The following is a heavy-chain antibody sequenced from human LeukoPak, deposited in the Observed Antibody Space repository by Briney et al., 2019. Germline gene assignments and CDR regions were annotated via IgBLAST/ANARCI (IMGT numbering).Heavy chain of an antibody. CDR3: ARDRGLELPFDY. D-gene: IGHD1-7*01. Sequence: GGSLRLSCAASGFTFSSYSMNWVRQAPGKGLEWVSSISSSSSSYIYYADSVKGRFTISRDNAKNSLYLQMNSLRAENTAVYYCARDRGLELPFDYWGQGTLVTVSS. CDR2: ISSSSSSYI. V-gene: IGHV3-21*04. CDR1: GFTFSSYS. J-gene: IGHJ4*02.